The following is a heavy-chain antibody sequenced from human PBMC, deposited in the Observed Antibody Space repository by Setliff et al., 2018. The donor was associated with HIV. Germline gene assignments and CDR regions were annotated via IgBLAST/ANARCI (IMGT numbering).Heavy chain of an antibody. J-gene: IGHJ3*01. Sequence: ASVKVSCKASGYRFTGYYLHWVRQAPGRGFEWMGWLNPNSDGTNYAQMFQGRVTMTRDTSISTAYMKLTSLTSDDTAVYYCARVCPDPLCTRDAYDFWGLGTMVTVSS. CDR1: GYRFTGYY. V-gene: IGHV1-2*02. CDR3: ARVCPDPLCTRDAYDF. CDR2: LNPNSDGT.